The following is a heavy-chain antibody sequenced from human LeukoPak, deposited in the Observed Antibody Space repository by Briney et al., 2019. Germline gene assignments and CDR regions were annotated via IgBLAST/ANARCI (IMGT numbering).Heavy chain of an antibody. CDR3: ARSKGTGYYNWFDP. CDR2: VSYSGST. V-gene: IGHV4-59*01. Sequence: PSETPSLTCTVSGGSIRSYYWSWIRQPPGKGLEWIGYVSYSGSTDCNPSLKSRVTISVDTSKNQFSLKLTSVTAADTAVYYCARSKGTGYYNWFDPWGQGTLVTVSS. D-gene: IGHD3-9*01. J-gene: IGHJ5*02. CDR1: GGSIRSYY.